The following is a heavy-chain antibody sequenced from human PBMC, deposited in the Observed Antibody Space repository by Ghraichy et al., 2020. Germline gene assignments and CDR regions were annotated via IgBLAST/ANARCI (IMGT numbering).Heavy chain of an antibody. CDR3: ARGDSGYYEGIDY. V-gene: IGHV4-39*01. Sequence: SETLSLTCTVSGGSISSSSYYWGWIRQPPGKGLEWIGSIYYSGSTYYNPSLKSRVTISVDTSKNQFSLKLSSVTGADTAVYYCARGDSGYYEGIDYWGQGTLVTVSS. D-gene: IGHD3-22*01. CDR1: GGSISSSSYY. J-gene: IGHJ4*02. CDR2: IYYSGST.